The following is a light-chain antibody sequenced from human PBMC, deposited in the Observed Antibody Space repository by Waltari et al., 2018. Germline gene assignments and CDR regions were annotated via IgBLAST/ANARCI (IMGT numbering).Light chain of an antibody. V-gene: IGLV3-1*01. CDR1: KLGENF. J-gene: IGLJ2*01. CDR3: QAWDSTTDVV. Sequence: SYALTQPPSVSVSPGQTAKITCSGDKLGENFVYGYQHKPGQSPLLIMYQDKKRPSGIPERFSGSISGNTVTLTISGTQAMDEADYYCQAWDSTTDVVFGGGTKLTVL. CDR2: QDK.